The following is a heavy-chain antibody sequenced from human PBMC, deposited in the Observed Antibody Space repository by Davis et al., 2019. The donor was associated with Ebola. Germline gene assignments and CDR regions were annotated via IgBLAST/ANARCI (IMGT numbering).Heavy chain of an antibody. CDR3: ARAREMVRGVTLIDY. CDR2: ISIYNGNT. V-gene: IGHV1-18*01. Sequence: SVKVSCKASGYTFTSYGISWVRHAPGQGLEWMGWISIYNGNTNYAQKLQGRVTMTTDTSTSTAYMELRSLRSDDTAVYYCARAREMVRGVTLIDYWGQGTLVTVSS. CDR1: GYTFTSYG. D-gene: IGHD3-10*01. J-gene: IGHJ4*02.